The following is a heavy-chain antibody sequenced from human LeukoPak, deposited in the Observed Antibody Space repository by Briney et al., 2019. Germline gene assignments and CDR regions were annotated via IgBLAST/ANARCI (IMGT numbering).Heavy chain of an antibody. CDR2: ISDIPSTK. J-gene: IGHJ4*02. Sequence: PGGSLRLSCAASGFNFSRYEMNWVHQPPGKGLEWVSYISDIPSTKYYADSVKGRFTVSRDNAKNSLYLQMNSLRAEDTAVYYCAREYSGSNYFDYWGQGTLVTVSS. CDR1: GFNFSRYE. V-gene: IGHV3-48*03. D-gene: IGHD5-24*01. CDR3: AREYSGSNYFDY.